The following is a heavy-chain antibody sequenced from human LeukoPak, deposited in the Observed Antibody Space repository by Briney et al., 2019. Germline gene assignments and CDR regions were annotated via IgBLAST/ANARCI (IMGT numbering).Heavy chain of an antibody. J-gene: IGHJ4*02. V-gene: IGHV3-11*04. CDR3: AREPMTTAWTFDY. CDR1: GFTFSDYY. CDR2: ISSSGSTI. D-gene: IGHD4-17*01. Sequence: GGSLRLSCAASGFTFSDYYMSWIRQAPGKGLEWVSYISSSGSTIYYADSVKGRFTISRDNAKNSLYLQMNSLIAEDPALYYCAREPMTTAWTFDYWGQGNLVTVSS.